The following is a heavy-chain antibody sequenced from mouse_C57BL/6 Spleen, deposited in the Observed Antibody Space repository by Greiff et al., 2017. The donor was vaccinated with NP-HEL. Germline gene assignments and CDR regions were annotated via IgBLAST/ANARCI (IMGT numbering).Heavy chain of an antibody. CDR3: VTAQATYGYFDV. V-gene: IGHV10-3*01. Sequence: EVQRVESGGGLVQPKGSLKLSCAASGFTFNTYAMHWVRQAPGKGLEWVARIRSKSSNYATYYADSVKDRFTISRDDSQSMLYLQMNNLKTEDTAMYYCVTAQATYGYFDVGGTGTTVTVSS. J-gene: IGHJ1*03. CDR2: IRSKSSNYAT. D-gene: IGHD3-2*02. CDR1: GFTFNTYA.